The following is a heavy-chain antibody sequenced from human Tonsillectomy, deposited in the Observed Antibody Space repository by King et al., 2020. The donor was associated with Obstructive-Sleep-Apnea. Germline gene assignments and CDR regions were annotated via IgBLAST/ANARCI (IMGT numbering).Heavy chain of an antibody. CDR3: ARMIEGYCRGGRCYSNWFDP. D-gene: IGHD2-15*01. V-gene: IGHV7-4-1*02. CDR1: GYTFINFA. Sequence: QLVQSGSELKKPGASVKVSCKASGYTFINFALNWVRKAPGQGLEWMGWINTNTGTPTYAQGFTGRFVFSLDTSVSTAYLQITSLKAEDTAIYYCARMIEGYCRGGRCYSNWFDPWGQGTLVTVSS. J-gene: IGHJ5*02. CDR2: INTNTGTP.